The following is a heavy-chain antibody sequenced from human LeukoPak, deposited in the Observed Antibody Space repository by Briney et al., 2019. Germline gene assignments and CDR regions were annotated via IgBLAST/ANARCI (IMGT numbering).Heavy chain of an antibody. CDR2: IYYSGST. J-gene: IGHJ2*01. CDR3: ARLGYGDSGPDMNWYFDL. V-gene: IGHV4-39*07. CDR1: GGSISSSSYY. D-gene: IGHD4-17*01. Sequence: SETLSLTCTVSGGSISSSSYYWGWIRQPPGKGLEWIGNIYYSGSTYYNPSLKSRVTISVDTSKNQFSLKLSSVTAADTAAYYCARLGYGDSGPDMNWYFDLWGRGTLVTVSS.